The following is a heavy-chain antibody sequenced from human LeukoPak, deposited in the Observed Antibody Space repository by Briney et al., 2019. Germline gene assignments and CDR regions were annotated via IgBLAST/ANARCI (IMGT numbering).Heavy chain of an antibody. CDR2: ITGSGIDM. D-gene: IGHD3-10*01. CDR3: VFGVRGFIPNPFDY. J-gene: IGHJ4*02. Sequence: PGGSLRLSCAASGFTFSSYCMSWVRQAPGRGLEWVSGITGSGIDMEYADSVKGRFTVSRDNSKSTLYLQMTSLRAEDTAVYYCVFGVRGFIPNPFDYWGQGTLVTVSS. V-gene: IGHV3-23*01. CDR1: GFTFSSYC.